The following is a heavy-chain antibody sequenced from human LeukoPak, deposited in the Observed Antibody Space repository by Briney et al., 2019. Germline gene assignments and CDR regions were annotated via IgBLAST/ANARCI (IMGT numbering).Heavy chain of an antibody. J-gene: IGHJ6*03. CDR1: GLTFSRFG. CDR3: ARAPQIYDILTGYYQSAYYYYMDV. Sequence: PGGSLRLSCAASGLTFSRFGMHWVRQAPGKGLEWVAYIRDHGSDPRYADSVKGRFTISRDNSKNTLYLHMNSLRAEDTAVYYCARAPQIYDILTGYYQSAYYYYMDVWGKGTTVTISS. CDR2: IRDHGSDP. V-gene: IGHV3-30*02. D-gene: IGHD3-9*01.